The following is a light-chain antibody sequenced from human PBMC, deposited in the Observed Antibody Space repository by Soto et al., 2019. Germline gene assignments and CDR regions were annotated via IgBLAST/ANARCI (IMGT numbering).Light chain of an antibody. Sequence: DIVLTPSPATLSLSPGQRVPLSCRARQSVSSYLAWYPEHPGQAPRLLISDASNTATGITARLMGGGSGTDFTLTISSWEPEDFAVYTVQRYVSAPSWTFGEGTKV. CDR3: QRYVSAPSWT. V-gene: IGKV3-11*01. CDR1: QSVSSY. J-gene: IGKJ1*01. CDR2: DAS.